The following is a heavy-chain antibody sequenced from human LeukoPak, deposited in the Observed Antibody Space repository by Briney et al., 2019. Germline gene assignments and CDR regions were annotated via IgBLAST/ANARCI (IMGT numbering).Heavy chain of an antibody. CDR2: ISGSGGST. D-gene: IGHD3-3*01. CDR1: GFTFSISD. Sequence: GGSLRLSCAASGFTFSISDMHWVRQAPGKGLEWVSAISGSGGSTYYADSVKGRFTISRDNSKNTLYLQMNSLRAEDTAVYYCAKEGSYYVDYWGQGTLVTVSS. V-gene: IGHV3-23*01. CDR3: AKEGSYYVDY. J-gene: IGHJ4*02.